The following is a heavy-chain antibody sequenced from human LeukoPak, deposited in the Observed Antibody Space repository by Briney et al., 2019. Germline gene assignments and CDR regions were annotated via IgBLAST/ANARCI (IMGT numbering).Heavy chain of an antibody. D-gene: IGHD5-12*01. CDR2: IKQNGSET. J-gene: IGHJ4*02. V-gene: IGHV3-7*01. CDR1: GFTLSSAS. CDR3: VICRGYSYGPFDY. Sequence: GGSLRLSCAASGFTLSSASMSWVRQAPGKGLEWVATIKQNGSETYYVDSVKGRFIISRDNATNSLFLQMNSLRAEGAAVNYGVICRGYSYGPFDYWGQGTLATVSS.